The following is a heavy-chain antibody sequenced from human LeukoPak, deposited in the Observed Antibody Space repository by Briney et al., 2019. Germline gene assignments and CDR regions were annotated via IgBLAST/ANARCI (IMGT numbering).Heavy chain of an antibody. V-gene: IGHV4-34*01. J-gene: IGHJ4*02. CDR3: ARGRAWIQLWLITYYFGY. CDR1: GGSFSGYY. Sequence: PSETLSLTCAVYGGSFSGYYWSWIRQPPGKGLEWIGEINHSGSTNYNPSLKSRVTISVDTSKNQFSLKLSSVTAADTAVYYCARGRAWIQLWLITYYFGYWGQGTLVTVSS. D-gene: IGHD5-18*01. CDR2: INHSGST.